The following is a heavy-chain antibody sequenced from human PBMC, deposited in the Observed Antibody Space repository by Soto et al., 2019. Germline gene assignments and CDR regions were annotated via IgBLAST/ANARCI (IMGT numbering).Heavy chain of an antibody. Sequence: SGPTLVNPTETLTLTCTVSGFSLSNARMGVSWIRQPPGKALEWLAHIFSNDEKSYSTSLKSRLTISKDTSKSQVVLTMTNMDPVDTSTYYCARSPPAMVPFDYWGQGTLVTVSS. CDR1: GFSLSNARMG. D-gene: IGHD5-18*01. J-gene: IGHJ4*02. V-gene: IGHV2-26*01. CDR2: IFSNDEK. CDR3: ARSPPAMVPFDY.